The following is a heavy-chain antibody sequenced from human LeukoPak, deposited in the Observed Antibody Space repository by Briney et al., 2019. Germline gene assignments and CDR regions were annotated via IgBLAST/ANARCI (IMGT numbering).Heavy chain of an antibody. CDR1: GGSFSGYY. D-gene: IGHD3-10*01. CDR2: INHSGST. J-gene: IGHJ4*02. V-gene: IGHV4-34*01. CDR3: ARHNPITMVRGVFDY. Sequence: SETLSLTCAVYGGSFSGYYWSWIRQPPGKGLEWIGEINHSGSTNYNPSLKSRVTISVDTSKNQFSLKLSSVTAADTAVYYCARHNPITMVRGVFDYWGQGTLVTVSS.